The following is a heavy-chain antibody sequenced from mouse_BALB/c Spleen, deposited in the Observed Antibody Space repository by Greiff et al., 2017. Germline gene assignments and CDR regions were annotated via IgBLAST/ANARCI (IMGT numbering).Heavy chain of an antibody. Sequence: QVHVKQSGAELVRPGASVTLSCKASGYTFTDYEMHWVKQTPVHGLEWIGAIDPETGGTAYNQKFKGKATLTADKSSSTAYMELRSLTSEDSAVYYCTRRGNGNPFAYWGQGTLVTVSA. V-gene: IGHV1-15*01. CDR2: IDPETGGT. CDR3: TRRGNGNPFAY. CDR1: GYTFTDYE. D-gene: IGHD2-1*01. J-gene: IGHJ3*01.